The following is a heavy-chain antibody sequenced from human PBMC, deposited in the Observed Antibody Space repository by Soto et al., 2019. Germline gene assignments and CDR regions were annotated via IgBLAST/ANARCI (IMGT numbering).Heavy chain of an antibody. CDR2: IYYSGST. Sequence: QVQLQESGPGLVKPSQTLSLTCTVSGGSISSGGYYWSWIRQHPGKGLEWIGYIYYSGSTYYNPSIKSRVTISVDPSKNQFSLKLSSVTAADTAVYYCARAKKGIAAAENWFDPWGQGTLVTVSS. CDR1: GGSISSGGYY. V-gene: IGHV4-31*03. D-gene: IGHD6-13*01. CDR3: ARAKKGIAAAENWFDP. J-gene: IGHJ5*02.